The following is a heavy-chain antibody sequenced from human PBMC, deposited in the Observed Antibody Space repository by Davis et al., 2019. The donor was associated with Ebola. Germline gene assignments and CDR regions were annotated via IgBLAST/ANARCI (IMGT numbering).Heavy chain of an antibody. CDR1: GFTFSSYS. CDR2: ISSSSSYI. D-gene: IGHD2-2*01. V-gene: IGHV3-21*01. J-gene: IGHJ6*02. Sequence: GESLKISCAASGFTFSSYSMNWVRQAPGKGLEWVSSISSSSSYIYYADSVKGRFTISRDNAKNSLYLQMNSLRAEDTAVYYCARAEGYCRSTSCYGYYYYGMDVWGQGTTVTVAS. CDR3: ARAEGYCRSTSCYGYYYYGMDV.